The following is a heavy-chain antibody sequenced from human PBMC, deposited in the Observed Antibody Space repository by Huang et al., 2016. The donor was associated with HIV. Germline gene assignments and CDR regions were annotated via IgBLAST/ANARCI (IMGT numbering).Heavy chain of an antibody. CDR1: GVPISSGGFY. D-gene: IGHD3-22*01. CDR2: VYFSGST. J-gene: IGHJ4*02. CDR3: ARAPYDSRGYYW. V-gene: IGHV4-30-4*08. Sequence: QVRLQESGPGLVRPSQTLALTCTVSGVPISSGGFYWTWIRRPPEKGLEWIGYVYFSGSTHYNPSLKSRVTRSVDMSKNQFYLKLNSGTAADTAVYYCARAPYDSRGYYWWGQGTLVTVSS.